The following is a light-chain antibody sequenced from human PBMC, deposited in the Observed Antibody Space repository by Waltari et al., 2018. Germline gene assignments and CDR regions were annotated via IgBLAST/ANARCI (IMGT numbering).Light chain of an antibody. CDR3: GSYAGSYTWV. CDR2: DDN. J-gene: IGLJ3*02. CDR1: SSDVGNYNL. Sequence: QSALTQPASVSGSPGQSITISCTGTSSDVGNYNLVSWYQQYPGKAPKVMIYDDNRRPSGVSDRLSGSKSGNTASLTISGVQAEDEADYYCGSYAGSYTWVFGGGTKLTVL. V-gene: IGLV2-23*01.